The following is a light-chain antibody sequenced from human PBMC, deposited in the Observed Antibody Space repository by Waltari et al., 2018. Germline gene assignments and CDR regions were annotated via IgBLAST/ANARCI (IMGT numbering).Light chain of an antibody. V-gene: IGKV1D-12*01. CDR3: QQANTFPPGVT. J-gene: IGKJ4*01. CDR1: QDIGNW. Sequence: RARQDIGNWLAWYEQEPGTAPKLLIYAASRLQRGVPARFSGSGFGTGFALTSVSRQPEDLATYFCQQANTFPPGVTFGGGTKVEI. CDR2: AAS.